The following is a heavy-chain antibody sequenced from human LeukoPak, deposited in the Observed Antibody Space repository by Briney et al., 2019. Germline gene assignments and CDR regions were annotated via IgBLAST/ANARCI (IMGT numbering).Heavy chain of an antibody. V-gene: IGHV3-48*03. CDR1: GITFSSYE. CDR2: ISSTGSAI. J-gene: IGHJ3*02. CDR3: VRGQYRAFDI. D-gene: IGHD3-16*02. Sequence: GGSLRLSCAPSGITFSSYEMSWVRQAPGKGLEWVSYISSTGSAIYYADSVKGRFTISRDNAKNSLYLQMNSLRAEDTAVYYCVRGQYRAFDIWGQGTMVTVSS.